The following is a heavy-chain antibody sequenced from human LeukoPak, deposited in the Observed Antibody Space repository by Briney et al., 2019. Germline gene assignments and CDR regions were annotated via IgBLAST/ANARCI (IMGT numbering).Heavy chain of an antibody. J-gene: IGHJ4*02. Sequence: ASVKVSCKASGYNFMDYYMHWVRQAPGQGLEWMGWINPNSGGTNYAQKFQGRVTMTRDTSISTAYMELSRLRSDDTAVYYCARFTMVRGVIDYWGQGTLVTVSS. V-gene: IGHV1-2*02. D-gene: IGHD3-10*01. CDR2: INPNSGGT. CDR3: ARFTMVRGVIDY. CDR1: GYNFMDYY.